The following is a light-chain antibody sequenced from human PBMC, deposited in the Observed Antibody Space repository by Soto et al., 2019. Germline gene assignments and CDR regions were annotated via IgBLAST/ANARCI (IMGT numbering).Light chain of an antibody. J-gene: IGLJ2*01. CDR2: DVN. CDR3: SSYSSDATHVV. CDR1: SSDIGGLFNY. V-gene: IGLV2-14*03. Sequence: QCALTQPASVSGSPGQSITISCTGTSSDIGGLFNYVSWYQQHPGKAPKLLIYDVNVRPSGVSDRFSGSKSGNTASLTISGLQAEDEAAYFCSSYSSDATHVVLGGGTKLTVL.